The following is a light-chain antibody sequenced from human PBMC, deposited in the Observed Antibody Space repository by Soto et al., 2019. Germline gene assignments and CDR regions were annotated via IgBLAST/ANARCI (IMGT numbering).Light chain of an antibody. CDR2: GAS. CDR1: ETVATN. J-gene: IGKJ1*01. CDR3: QHYFEWPPMT. Sequence: EVMLIQSPATLSMSPGERATLSCRASETVATNLAWYQQKPGQAPRLLISGASTRAAGISDRFRGGGSGTEFTLTITRLRSEDSGTYYCQHYFEWPPMTFGQGTKVEI. V-gene: IGKV3-15*01.